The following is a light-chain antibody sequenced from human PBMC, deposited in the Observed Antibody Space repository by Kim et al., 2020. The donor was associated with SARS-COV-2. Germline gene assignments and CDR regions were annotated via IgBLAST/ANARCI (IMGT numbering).Light chain of an antibody. J-gene: IGKJ4*01. CDR2: GAS. Sequence: EIVLTQSPGTLSLSPGERATLSCRASQVVISSYLAWYQQKPGQAPRLLIYGASTRATGIPDRFSGSGSGTDFALTISRLEPEDFAVYYCQQFASAVTFGGGTKLEIK. CDR3: QQFASAVT. V-gene: IGKV3-20*01. CDR1: QVVISSY.